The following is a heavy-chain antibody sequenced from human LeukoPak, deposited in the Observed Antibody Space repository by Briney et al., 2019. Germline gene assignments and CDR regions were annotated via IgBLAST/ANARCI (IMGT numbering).Heavy chain of an antibody. D-gene: IGHD2-8*01. J-gene: IGHJ4*02. CDR1: GFTFSSYE. Sequence: GRSLRLSCAASGFTFSSYEMNWVRQAPGKGLEWVSSISSSSSYIYYADSVKGRFTISRDNAKNSLYLQRNSLRAEDTAVYYCAKTRVIMNFDYWGQGTLVTVSS. V-gene: IGHV3-21*01. CDR3: AKTRVIMNFDY. CDR2: ISSSSSYI.